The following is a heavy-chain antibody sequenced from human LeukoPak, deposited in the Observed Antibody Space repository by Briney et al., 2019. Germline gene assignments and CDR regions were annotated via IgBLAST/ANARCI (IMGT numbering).Heavy chain of an antibody. Sequence: GGSLRLSCAASGFTFSDYYMSWIRQAPGKGLEWVSYISSSGSTIYYADSVKGRFTISRDNAKNSLYLQMNSLRAEDTAAYYCARDQPLTMSHGNYFDYWGQGTLVTVSS. CDR1: GFTFSDYY. CDR2: ISSSGSTI. D-gene: IGHD3-3*01. CDR3: ARDQPLTMSHGNYFDY. J-gene: IGHJ4*02. V-gene: IGHV3-11*01.